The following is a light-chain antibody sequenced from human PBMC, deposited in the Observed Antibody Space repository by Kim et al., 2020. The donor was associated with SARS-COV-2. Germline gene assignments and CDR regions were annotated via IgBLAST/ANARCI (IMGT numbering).Light chain of an antibody. CDR2: DVN. J-gene: IGLJ2*01. CDR3: SSYAASSTVI. CDR1: SSDIGAHNY. V-gene: IGLV2-14*03. Sequence: QSALTQPASVSGSPGQSITISCTGTSSDIGAHNYVFWYQQHPDKAPKLIIYDVNKRPSGISSRFSGFKSDNTASLTISGLQAEDEATYHCSSYAASSTVIFGGGTQLTVL.